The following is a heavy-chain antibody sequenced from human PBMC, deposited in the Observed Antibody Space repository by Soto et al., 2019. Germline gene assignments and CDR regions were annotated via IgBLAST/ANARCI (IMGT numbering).Heavy chain of an antibody. D-gene: IGHD6-19*01. J-gene: IGHJ4*02. CDR2: IYHSGST. V-gene: IGHV4-38-2*02. CDR3: AGNTSGGNLEY. Sequence: PSETLSLTCTVSSSPISSRYYWGWIRQTPGKGLEWVASIYHSGSTHYNPSLKSRATISVDTSNNQFSLRLSSVTAEDTAIYYCAGNTSGGNLEYGGQETQVMVSS. CDR1: SSPISSRYY.